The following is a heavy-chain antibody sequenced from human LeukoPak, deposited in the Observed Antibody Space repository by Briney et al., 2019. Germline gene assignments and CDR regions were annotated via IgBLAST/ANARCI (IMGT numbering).Heavy chain of an antibody. J-gene: IGHJ4*02. V-gene: IGHV4-59*01. CDR1: GGSFSSYY. D-gene: IGHD2-21*02. CDR2: IYYIGST. CDR3: ASHKGRATAVDY. Sequence: SETLSLTCTVSGGSFSSYYWTWIRQPPGKGLQWIGYIYYIGSTSYNPSLKSRVAMSVDTSKNQFSLKLSSVTAADTAVYYCASHKGRATAVDYWGQGTLVTVSS.